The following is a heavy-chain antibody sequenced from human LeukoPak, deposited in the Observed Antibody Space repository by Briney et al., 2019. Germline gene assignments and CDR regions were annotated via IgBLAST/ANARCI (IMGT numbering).Heavy chain of an antibody. Sequence: SQTLSLTCTVSGGSISSGGYYWSWIRQHPGKGLEWIGEINHSGGTTYNPSLKSRVTISVDTSKIQFSLNLTSVTAADTAVYYCALELVVPAALERLNAFDIWGHGTMVTVSS. CDR3: ALELVVPAALERLNAFDI. CDR2: INHSGGT. J-gene: IGHJ3*02. V-gene: IGHV4-30-2*01. CDR1: GGSISSGGYY. D-gene: IGHD2-2*01.